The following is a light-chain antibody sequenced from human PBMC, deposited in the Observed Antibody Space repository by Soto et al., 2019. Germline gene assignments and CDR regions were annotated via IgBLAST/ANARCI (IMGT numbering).Light chain of an antibody. Sequence: DIVMTQSPATLSVSPGETASLSCRASRGVSTNVVWYQHKPGQSPRVLVYGASISACGVPDRFSGIWSGPEFVLTATGPQADDLGVYYWHEYHLWPWWTFGQGTKVEMK. CDR3: HEYHLWPWWT. CDR2: GAS. V-gene: IGKV3-15*01. J-gene: IGKJ1*01. CDR1: RGVSTN.